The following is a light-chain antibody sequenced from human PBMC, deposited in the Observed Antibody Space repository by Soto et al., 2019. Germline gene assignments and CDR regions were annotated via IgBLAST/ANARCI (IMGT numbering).Light chain of an antibody. CDR3: LQDYNYPRT. CDR1: QSISSW. J-gene: IGKJ1*01. Sequence: AIRMTQXPSSLSASTGDRVTITCRASQSISSWLAWYQQKPGKAPKLLIYAASSLQSGVPSRFSGSGSGTDFTLTISSLQPEDFATYYCLQDYNYPRTFGQGTKVDIK. CDR2: AAS. V-gene: IGKV1-6*01.